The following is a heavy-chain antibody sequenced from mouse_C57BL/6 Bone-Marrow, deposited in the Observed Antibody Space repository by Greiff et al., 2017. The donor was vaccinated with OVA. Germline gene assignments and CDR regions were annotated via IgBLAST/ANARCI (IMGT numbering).Heavy chain of an antibody. V-gene: IGHV5-4*01. CDR2: ISDGGSYT. J-gene: IGHJ1*03. CDR1: GFTFSSYA. CDR3: ARDSVYPLFV. Sequence: EVQLQESGGGLVKPGGSLKLSCAASGFTFSSYAMSWVRQTPEKRLEWVATISDGGSYTYYPDNVKGRFTISRDNAKNNLYLQMSHLKSEDTAMYYCARDSVYPLFVWGTGTTVTVSS. D-gene: IGHD2-1*01.